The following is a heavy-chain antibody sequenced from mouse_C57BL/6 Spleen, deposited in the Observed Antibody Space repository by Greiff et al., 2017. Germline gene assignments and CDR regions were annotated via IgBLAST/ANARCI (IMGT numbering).Heavy chain of an antibody. CDR2: ISSGSSTI. Sequence: EVKLMESGGGLVKPGGSLKLSCAASGFTFSDYGMHWVRQAPEKGLEWVAYISSGSSTIYYADTVKGRFTISRDKAKNTLFLQMTSLRSEDTAMYYCAARDFDYWGQGTTLTVSS. CDR3: AARDFDY. CDR1: GFTFSDYG. V-gene: IGHV5-17*01. J-gene: IGHJ2*01.